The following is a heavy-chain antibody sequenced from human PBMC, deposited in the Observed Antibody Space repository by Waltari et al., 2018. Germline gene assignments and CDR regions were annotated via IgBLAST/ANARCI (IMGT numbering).Heavy chain of an antibody. CDR2: ISAYNGDT. V-gene: IGHV1-18*01. D-gene: IGHD1-20*01. Sequence: QVQLVQSGAEVKQPGASVKVSCNASGYTFNAYALSWVRQAPGQGLEWMGWISAYNGDTNYAQKFQGRVTMTTDTSTNTAYMELKNLRSDDTAVYYCAREYNYFDFWGQGSLVTVSS. CDR3: AREYNYFDF. J-gene: IGHJ4*02. CDR1: GYTFNAYA.